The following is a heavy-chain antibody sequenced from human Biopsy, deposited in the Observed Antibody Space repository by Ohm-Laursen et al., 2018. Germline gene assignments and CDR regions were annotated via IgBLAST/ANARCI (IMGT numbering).Heavy chain of an antibody. Sequence: SVKVSCKASGYWFSRYAISWVRQAPGQRLEWIGWIVVGGGNTNYAQKFQERVTITRDMSTSTAYMELSSLRSEDTAVYYCASRPNCGGDCSSGFDYWGQGTLVTVSS. CDR2: IVVGGGNT. CDR3: ASRPNCGGDCSSGFDY. V-gene: IGHV1-58*02. D-gene: IGHD2-21*02. CDR1: GYWFSRYA. J-gene: IGHJ4*02.